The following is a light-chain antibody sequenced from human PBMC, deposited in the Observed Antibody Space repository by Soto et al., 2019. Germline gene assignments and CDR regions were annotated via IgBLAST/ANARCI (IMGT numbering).Light chain of an antibody. J-gene: IGLJ1*01. CDR2: EVN. V-gene: IGLV2-8*01. CDR1: GSDVGGYNY. Sequence: QSALTQPPSASGSPGQSVTISCTGTGSDVGGYNYVSWYQQHPDKAPKLMIFEVNKRPSGVPDRFSGSKSGNTASLTVSGLQAEDEADYYCSSYAGSNNYVFGTGTKLTV. CDR3: SSYAGSNNYV.